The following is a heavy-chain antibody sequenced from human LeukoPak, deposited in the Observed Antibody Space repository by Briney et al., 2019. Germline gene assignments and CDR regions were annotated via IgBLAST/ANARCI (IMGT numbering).Heavy chain of an antibody. CDR2: ISWNSGSI. D-gene: IGHD6-13*01. V-gene: IGHV3-9*01. Sequence: GRSLRLSCAASGFTFDDYAMHWVRQAPGKGLEWVSGISWNSGSIGYADSVKGRFTISRDNAKNSLYLQMNSLRAEDTALYYCAKVSGYSSSWVFDYWGPGTLVTVSS. CDR1: GFTFDDYA. J-gene: IGHJ4*02. CDR3: AKVSGYSSSWVFDY.